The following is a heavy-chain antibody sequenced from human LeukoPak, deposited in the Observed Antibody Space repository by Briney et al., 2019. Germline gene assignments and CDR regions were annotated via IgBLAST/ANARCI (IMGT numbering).Heavy chain of an antibody. CDR3: ARGRRSGGYYSLGY. CDR1: GYTFTYYY. Sequence: ASVKVSCKASGYTFTYYYMHWVRQAPGQGLEWMGWINPNSGNTNYAQKFQGRVTMTRDTSISTAYMEMSSLRFDDTAVYYCARGRRSGGYYSLGYWGQGTLVTVSS. J-gene: IGHJ4*02. D-gene: IGHD3-22*01. V-gene: IGHV1-2*02. CDR2: INPNSGNT.